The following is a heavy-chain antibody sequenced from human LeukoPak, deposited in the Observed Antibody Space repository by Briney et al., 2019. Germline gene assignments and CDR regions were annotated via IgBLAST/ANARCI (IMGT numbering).Heavy chain of an antibody. D-gene: IGHD4/OR15-4a*01. CDR3: ARVEGEPAWCDYYYYMDV. J-gene: IGHJ6*03. V-gene: IGHV1-18*01. CDR1: GSPVTSYG. Sequence: APVRVSCTASGSPVTSYGISWVRQAPGQGLEWMGWISAYNGNTNYAQKLQGRVTMTTDTSTSTAYIELRSLRSDDTAVYYCARVEGEPAWCDYYYYMDVWGKGTTVTISS. CDR2: ISAYNGNT.